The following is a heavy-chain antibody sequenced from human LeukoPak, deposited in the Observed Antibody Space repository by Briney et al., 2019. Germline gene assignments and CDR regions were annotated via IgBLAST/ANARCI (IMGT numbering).Heavy chain of an antibody. J-gene: IGHJ4*02. V-gene: IGHV3-30-3*01. CDR3: ARNYGSGTYGTFDY. CDR1: GFTFSSYA. D-gene: IGHD3-10*01. CDR2: ISYDGSNK. Sequence: PGGSLRLSCAASGFTFSSYAMHWVRQATGKGLECVAVISYDGSNKYYADSVKGRFTISRDNSKNTLYLQMNSLRAEDTAVYYCARNYGSGTYGTFDYWGQGTRVAVSS.